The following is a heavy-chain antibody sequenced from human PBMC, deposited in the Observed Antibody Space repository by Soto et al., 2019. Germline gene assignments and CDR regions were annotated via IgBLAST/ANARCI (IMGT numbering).Heavy chain of an antibody. D-gene: IGHD4-4*01. CDR1: GFTFSSYA. CDR3: AREIDSNYDGMDV. CDR2: VWYDGSSK. J-gene: IGHJ6*02. V-gene: IGHV3-33*01. Sequence: PGGSLRLSCEGSGFTFSSYAMSWVRQAPGRGLEWVARVWYDGSSKYYVDSVKGRFTISRDNSKETVYLQMNSLRAEDTGVYYCAREIDSNYDGMDVWGQGTTVTVSS.